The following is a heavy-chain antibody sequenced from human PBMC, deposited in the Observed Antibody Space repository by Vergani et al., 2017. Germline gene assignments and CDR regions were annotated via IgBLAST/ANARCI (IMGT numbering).Heavy chain of an antibody. D-gene: IGHD1-26*01. CDR3: AHSWNFGRRDWFDS. Sequence: QVQLMQSGPVMKKPGGSMKVSCQASESTFSDYNIHWVRQAPCQGLQWMGWISPKTGDTDYLQRFQDRVTMTRDASTKTVYLKMTRLTSDDAAIYYCAHSWNFGRRDWFDSWGPGTLVTVSS. CDR2: ISPKTGDT. J-gene: IGHJ5*01. V-gene: IGHV1-2*02. CDR1: ESTFSDYN.